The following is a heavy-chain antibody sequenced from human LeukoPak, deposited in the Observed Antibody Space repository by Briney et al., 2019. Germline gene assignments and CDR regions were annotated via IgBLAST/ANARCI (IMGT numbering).Heavy chain of an antibody. CDR2: IIPIFGTA. D-gene: IGHD1-20*01. CDR3: AAEPRKYNWNDFDAFDI. CDR1: GGTFSSYA. Sequence: SVKVSCKASGGTFSSYAISWVRQAPGQGLEWMGGIIPIFGTANYAQKFQGRVTITTDESTSTAYMELSRLRSEDTAVYYCAAEPRKYNWNDFDAFDIWGQGTMVSVSS. J-gene: IGHJ3*02. V-gene: IGHV1-69*05.